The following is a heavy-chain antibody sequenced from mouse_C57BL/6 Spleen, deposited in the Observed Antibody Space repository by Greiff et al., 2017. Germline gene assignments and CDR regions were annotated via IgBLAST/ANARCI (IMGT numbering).Heavy chain of an antibody. D-gene: IGHD2-1*01. CDR1: GYTFTSYW. J-gene: IGHJ2*01. CDR3: ARRGNLPFDY. CDR2: IDPSDSYT. V-gene: IGHV1-50*01. Sequence: QVQLQQPGAELVKPGASVKLSCKASGYTFTSYWMQWVKQRPGQGLEWIGEIDPSDSYTNYNQKFKGKATLTVDTSTRTAYMQLSSLTSEDAAVYYCARRGNLPFDYWGQGTTLTVSS.